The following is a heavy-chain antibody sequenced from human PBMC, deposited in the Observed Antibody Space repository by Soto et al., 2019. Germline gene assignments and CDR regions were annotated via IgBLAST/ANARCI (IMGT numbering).Heavy chain of an antibody. V-gene: IGHV3-53*01. CDR1: GLTISGKKY. CDR3: ATWHEREHAYDV. J-gene: IGHJ3*01. CDR2: LYDVDGS. D-gene: IGHD1-1*01. Sequence: DVQLVESGGGLIQPGESLRLSCAAFGLTISGKKYVAWVRQAPGKGLGWVSALYDVDGSFYADSVKGRFTTSSDSSKTTVYLHMNDLRPDDTAVYYCATWHEREHAYDVWGQGTTVTVAS.